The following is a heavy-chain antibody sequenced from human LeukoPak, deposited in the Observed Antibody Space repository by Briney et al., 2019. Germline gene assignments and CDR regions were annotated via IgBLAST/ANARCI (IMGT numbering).Heavy chain of an antibody. CDR1: GLTFGDYT. CDR2: IRSKAYGGTT. V-gene: IGHV3-49*04. CDR3: TRPHDY. J-gene: IGHJ4*02. Sequence: GRSLRLSCTASGLTFGDYTMSWVRQAPGKGLEWVGFIRSKAYGGTTEYAASGKGRFTISRDDSKSIAYLQMNSLKTEDTAVYFCTRPHDYWGQGTLVTVSS.